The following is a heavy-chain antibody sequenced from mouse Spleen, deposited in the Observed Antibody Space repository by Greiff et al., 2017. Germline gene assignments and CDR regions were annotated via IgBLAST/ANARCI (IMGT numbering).Heavy chain of an antibody. V-gene: IGHV3-6*01. CDR2: ISYDGSN. CDR1: GYSITSGYY. CDR3: ARGAYYSNSYWYFDV. D-gene: IGHD2-5*01. Sequence: VQLKESGPGLVKPSQSLSLTCSVTGYSITSGYYWNWIRQFPGNKLEWMGYISYDGSNNYNPSLKNRISITRDTSKNQFFLKLNSVTTEDTATYYCARGAYYSNSYWYFDVWGAGTTVTVSS. J-gene: IGHJ1*01.